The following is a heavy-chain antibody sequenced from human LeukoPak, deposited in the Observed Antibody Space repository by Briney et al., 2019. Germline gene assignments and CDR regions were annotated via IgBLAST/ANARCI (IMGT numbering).Heavy chain of an antibody. V-gene: IGHV3-74*01. CDR1: GFTFSSNW. Sequence: GGSLRLSCVASGFTFSSNWMHWVRQGPGKGLVWVSRINSDGSETSHADSVKGRFTISRDNAKNTLYLQMNSLRDEDAAVYHCTRVQAGRSGLMDVWGRGTTVTVSS. CDR3: TRVQAGRSGLMDV. CDR2: INSDGSET. D-gene: IGHD2-8*02. J-gene: IGHJ6*02.